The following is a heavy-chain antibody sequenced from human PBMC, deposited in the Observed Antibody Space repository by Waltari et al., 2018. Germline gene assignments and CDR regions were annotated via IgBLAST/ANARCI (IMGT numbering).Heavy chain of an antibody. CDR3: AKKVSAAAGTDDAFDI. CDR1: GFTFSSYA. D-gene: IGHD6-13*01. Sequence: EVQLLESRGGLVQPGGSLRLSCAASGFTFSSYAMSWVRQAPGKGLEWVSAISGSGGSTYYADSVKGRFTISRDNSKNTLYLQMNSLRAEDTTVYYCAKKVSAAAGTDDAFDIWGQGTMVTVSS. CDR2: ISGSGGST. V-gene: IGHV3-23*01. J-gene: IGHJ3*02.